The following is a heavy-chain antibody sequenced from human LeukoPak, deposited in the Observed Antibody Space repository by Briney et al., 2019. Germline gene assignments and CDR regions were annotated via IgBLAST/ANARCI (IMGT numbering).Heavy chain of an antibody. CDR2: INHSGST. V-gene: IGHV4-34*01. CDR1: GGSFSGYY. Sequence: PSETLSLTCAVYGGSFSGYYWSWIRQPPGKGLEWIGEINHSGSTNYNPSLKSRVTISLDTSRNQFSLKLSSVTAADTAVYYCARVPRYSGYDHFDYWGQGTLVTVSS. D-gene: IGHD5-12*01. J-gene: IGHJ4*02. CDR3: ARVPRYSGYDHFDY.